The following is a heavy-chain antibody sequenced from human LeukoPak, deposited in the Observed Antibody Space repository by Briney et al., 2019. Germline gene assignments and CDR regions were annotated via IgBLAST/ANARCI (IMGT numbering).Heavy chain of an antibody. V-gene: IGHV1-69*05. CDR2: IIPIFGTA. D-gene: IGHD2-2*01. CDR3: ARGVSGGRVVPAAKYDYPWDWFDP. J-gene: IGHJ5*02. CDR1: GGTFSSYA. Sequence: SVKVSCKASGGTFSSYAISWVRQAPGQGLEWMGGIIPIFGTANYAQKFQGRVTITTDESTSTVYMELSSLRSEDTAVYYCARGVSGGRVVPAAKYDYPWDWFDPWGQGTLVTVSS.